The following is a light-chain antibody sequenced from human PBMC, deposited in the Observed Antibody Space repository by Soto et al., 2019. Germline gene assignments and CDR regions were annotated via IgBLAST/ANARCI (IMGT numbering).Light chain of an antibody. CDR2: TS. CDR3: QQRTNWPRSFT. Sequence: EIVLTQSPATLSLSPGERATLSCRASQSVNTSKSATGIPARFSGSGSGTDFTLTISSLEPEDFAVYYCQQRTNWPRSFTFGPGTNVDIK. V-gene: IGKV3-11*01. CDR1: QSV. J-gene: IGKJ3*01.